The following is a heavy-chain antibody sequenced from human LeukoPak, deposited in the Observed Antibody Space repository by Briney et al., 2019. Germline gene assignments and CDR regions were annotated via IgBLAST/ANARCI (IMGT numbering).Heavy chain of an antibody. J-gene: IGHJ4*02. CDR3: ASVATPDLNSYYFDY. CDR2: IIPIFGTA. V-gene: IGHV1-69*05. D-gene: IGHD2-15*01. Sequence: ASVKVSCKASGGIFSSYAISWVRQAPGQGLEWMGGIIPIFGTANYAQKFQGRVTITTDESTSAAYMELSSLRSEDTAVYHCASVATPDLNSYYFDYWGQGTLVTVSS. CDR1: GGIFSSYA.